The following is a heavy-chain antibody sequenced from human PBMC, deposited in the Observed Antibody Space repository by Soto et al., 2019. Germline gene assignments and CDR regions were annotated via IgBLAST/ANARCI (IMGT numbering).Heavy chain of an antibody. D-gene: IGHD1-26*01. J-gene: IGHJ4*02. CDR2: ISYSGST. V-gene: IGHV4-61*03. CDR3: ARGSGSYYAY. CDR1: GASVSSGNYY. Sequence: QVQLQESGPGLVKPSETLSLTCTVSGASVSSGNYYWSWIRQPPGKGLECIGYISYSGSTNYNPSLKSRVTISIDTSKNHFSLKLSSVTAADTAVYYCARGSGSYYAYWGQGTLATVSS.